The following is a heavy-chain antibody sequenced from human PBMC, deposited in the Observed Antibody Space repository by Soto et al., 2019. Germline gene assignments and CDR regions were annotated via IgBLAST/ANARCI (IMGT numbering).Heavy chain of an antibody. D-gene: IGHD2-2*01. CDR2: ISGGGDRT. CDR3: ARKVLGSTSRPDWWYFDI. CDR1: GFTFINYA. J-gene: IGHJ2*01. Sequence: EVQLLESGGGLVQPGGSLRLSCVGSGFTFINYAMNWVRQTPGKGLEWVSGISGGGDRTFDADSVKGRFTISRDNSKNTVNLQMKSLRADDTAVYYCARKVLGSTSRPDWWYFDIWGRGTLVTVSS. V-gene: IGHV3-23*01.